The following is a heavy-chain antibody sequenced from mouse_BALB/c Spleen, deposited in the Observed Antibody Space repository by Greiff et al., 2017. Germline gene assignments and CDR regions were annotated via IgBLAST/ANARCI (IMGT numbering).Heavy chain of an antibody. Sequence: EVQLQESGGGLVQPGGSLRLSCATSGFTFTDYYMSWVRQPPGKALEWLGFIRNKANGYTTEYSASVKGRFTISRDNSQSILYLQMNTLRAEDSATYYCARGDYGSLFDYWGQGTTLTVSS. V-gene: IGHV7-3*02. CDR1: GFTFTDYY. J-gene: IGHJ2*01. CDR3: ARGDYGSLFDY. CDR2: IRNKANGYTT. D-gene: IGHD1-1*01.